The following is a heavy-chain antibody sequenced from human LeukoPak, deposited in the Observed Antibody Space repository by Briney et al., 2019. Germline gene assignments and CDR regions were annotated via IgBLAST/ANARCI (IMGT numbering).Heavy chain of an antibody. CDR1: GGSISSYY. CDR2: IYYSGST. D-gene: IGHD2-21*02. CDR3: ASLYPHLLFPRWVDV. J-gene: IGHJ6*02. Sequence: SETLSLTCTVSGGSISSYYWSWIRQPPGKGLEWIGYIYYSGSTNYNPSLKSRVTISVDTSKNQFSLKLSSVTAADTAVYYCASLYPHLLFPRWVDVWGQGTNVTVSS. V-gene: IGHV4-59*01.